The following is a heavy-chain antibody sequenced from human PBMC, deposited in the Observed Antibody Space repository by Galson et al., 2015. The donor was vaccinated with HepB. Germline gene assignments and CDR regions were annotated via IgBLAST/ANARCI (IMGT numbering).Heavy chain of an antibody. CDR1: GFTFISHA. CDR2: ISSSSTYI. Sequence: SLRLSCAASGFTFISHAMNWVRQAPGKGLEWVSSISSSSTYIYYAESVKGRFTVSRDNAKNSLSLQMNSLTAEDTAVYYCAVPGFYASAFDYWGQGTLVTVSS. V-gene: IGHV3-21*01. CDR3: AVPGFYASAFDY. J-gene: IGHJ4*02. D-gene: IGHD2/OR15-2a*01.